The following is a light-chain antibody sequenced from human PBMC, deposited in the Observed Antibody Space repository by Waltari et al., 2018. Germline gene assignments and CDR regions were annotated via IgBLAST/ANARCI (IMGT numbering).Light chain of an antibody. Sequence: ELVLTQSPATLSLSPGERATLSCRASQSVRGYIAWYQQKPGQAPRLLIYDTSTRPTGLPARFSGSGSGTDFTLTISSLEPEDFAVYYCQHRGHWPPDATFGPGTKVDIK. CDR3: QHRGHWPPDAT. V-gene: IGKV3-11*01. CDR1: QSVRGY. CDR2: DTS. J-gene: IGKJ3*01.